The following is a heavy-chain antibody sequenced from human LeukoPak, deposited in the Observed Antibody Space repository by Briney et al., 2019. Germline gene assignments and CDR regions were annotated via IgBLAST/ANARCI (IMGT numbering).Heavy chain of an antibody. CDR2: IYSSGIT. D-gene: IGHD3-10*01. V-gene: IGHV4-59*01. Sequence: PSETLSLTCTVSGGSISGYYWSWIRQPPGEGLEWIGYIYSSGITNYNPSLKSRVTISADTSQNHFSLELSSVTAADTAVYYCTKVRFYDGSGSYYFDFWGRGTLVTVSS. J-gene: IGHJ4*02. CDR1: GGSISGYY. CDR3: TKVRFYDGSGSYYFDF.